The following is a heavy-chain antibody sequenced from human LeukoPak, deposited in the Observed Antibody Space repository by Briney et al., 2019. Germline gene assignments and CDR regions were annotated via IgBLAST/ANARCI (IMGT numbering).Heavy chain of an antibody. D-gene: IGHD6-19*01. J-gene: IGHJ4*02. V-gene: IGHV1-8*03. CDR1: GYTFTSYG. Sequence: ASVKVSCNASGYTFTSYGISWVRQATGQGLEWMGWMNPNSGNTGYAQKFQGRVTITRNTSISTAYMELSSLRSEDTAVYYCGRDPQGTSGWFVDYWGQGTLVTVSS. CDR3: GRDPQGTSGWFVDY. CDR2: MNPNSGNT.